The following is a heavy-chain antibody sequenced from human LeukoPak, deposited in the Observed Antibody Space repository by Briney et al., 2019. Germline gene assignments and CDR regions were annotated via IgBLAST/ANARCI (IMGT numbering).Heavy chain of an antibody. CDR2: IYYSGST. D-gene: IGHD4-17*01. CDR3: ARHRPPAVTTWNYYYYGMDV. CDR1: GGSISSYY. V-gene: IGHV4-59*08. J-gene: IGHJ6*02. Sequence: SETLSLTCTVSGGSISSYYWSWIRQPPGKGLEWIGYIYYSGSTNYNPSLKSRVTMSVDTSKNQFSLKLSSVTAADTAVYYCARHRPPAVTTWNYYYYGMDVWGQGTTVTVSS.